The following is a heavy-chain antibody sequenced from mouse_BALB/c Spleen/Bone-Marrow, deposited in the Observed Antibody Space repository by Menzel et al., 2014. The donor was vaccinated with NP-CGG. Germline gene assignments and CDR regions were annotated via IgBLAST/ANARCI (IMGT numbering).Heavy chain of an antibody. CDR1: GYSITSDYA. CDR3: ARSRGLRRDWYLDV. Sequence: EVKLQESGPGLVKPSQSLSLTCTVTGYSITSDYAWNWIRQFPGNKLEWMGYISYSDITSYNPSLKSRISITRDTSKNQFFLQLNSVTTEDTATYYCARSRGLRRDWYLDVWGAGTTVTVSS. D-gene: IGHD2-4*01. J-gene: IGHJ1*01. CDR2: ISYSDIT. V-gene: IGHV3-2*02.